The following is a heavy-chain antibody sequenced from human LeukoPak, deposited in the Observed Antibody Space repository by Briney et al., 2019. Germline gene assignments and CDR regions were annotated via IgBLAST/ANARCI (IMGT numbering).Heavy chain of an antibody. D-gene: IGHD5-24*01. CDR1: GCTFSSYS. CDR3: ARDGMATIPLFDC. V-gene: IGHV3-21*01. Sequence: PGXXLRLSCAACGCTFSSYSMKWGRQAGGKGGEWVTSMSSSSSNKYYADYEKGRITISRDNAKNSVYVKKNSLRAEDTAVYYCARDGMATIPLFDCWGQGTLVTVSS. J-gene: IGHJ4*02. CDR2: MSSSSSNK.